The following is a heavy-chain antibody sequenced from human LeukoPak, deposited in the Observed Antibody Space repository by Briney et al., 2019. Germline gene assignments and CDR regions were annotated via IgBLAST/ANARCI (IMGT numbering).Heavy chain of an antibody. V-gene: IGHV4-34*01. J-gene: IGHJ1*01. CDR1: GGSFSGYY. D-gene: IGHD1-26*01. CDR3: ARGRFSGSYYVYFQH. Sequence: SETLSLTCAVYGGSFSGYYWSWIRQPPGKGLEWIGEINHSGSTNYNPSLKSRVTISVDTSKNQFSLKLSSVTAADTAVYYCARGRFSGSYYVYFQHWGQGTLVTVSS. CDR2: INHSGST.